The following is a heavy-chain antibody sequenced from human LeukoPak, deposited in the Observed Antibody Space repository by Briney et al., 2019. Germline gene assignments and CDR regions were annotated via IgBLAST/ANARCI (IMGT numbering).Heavy chain of an antibody. J-gene: IGHJ4*02. V-gene: IGHV3-30*02. CDR3: AKGPLWSGYDGFDY. CDR2: IRYDGSNK. Sequence: GGSLRLSCAASGFTLSNAWMNWVRQAPGKGLEWVAFIRYDGSNKYYADSVKGRFTISRDNSKNTLYLQMNSLRAEDTAVYYCAKGPLWSGYDGFDYWGQGTLVTVSS. CDR1: GFTLSNAW. D-gene: IGHD5-12*01.